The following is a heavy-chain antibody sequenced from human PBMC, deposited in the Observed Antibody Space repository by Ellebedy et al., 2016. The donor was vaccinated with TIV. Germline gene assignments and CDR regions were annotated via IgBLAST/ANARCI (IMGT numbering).Heavy chain of an antibody. J-gene: IGHJ4*02. D-gene: IGHD3-10*01. Sequence: SVKVSXXASGGTFSSYAISWVRQAPGQGLEWMGGIIPIFGTANYAQKFQGRVTITADESTSTAYMELSSLRSEDTAVYYCARDLMVRGVPNDYWGQGTLVTVSS. CDR1: GGTFSSYA. CDR3: ARDLMVRGVPNDY. V-gene: IGHV1-69*13. CDR2: IIPIFGTA.